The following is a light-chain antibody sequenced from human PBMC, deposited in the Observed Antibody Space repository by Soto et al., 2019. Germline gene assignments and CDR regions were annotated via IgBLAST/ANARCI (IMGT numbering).Light chain of an antibody. J-gene: IGLJ1*01. CDR3: SSYTGSATLL. CDR1: SSDVGGYDY. CDR2: EVS. Sequence: QSALTQPRSVSGPPGQSVTISCTGTSSDVGGYDYVSWYQQHPGKAPKVLIYEVSNRPSGISNRFSGSKSGITASLTISGLQPEDEADYYCSSYTGSATLLFGTGTKLTVL. V-gene: IGLV2-14*01.